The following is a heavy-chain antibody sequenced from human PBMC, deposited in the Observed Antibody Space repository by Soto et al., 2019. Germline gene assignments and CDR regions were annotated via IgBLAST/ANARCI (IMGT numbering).Heavy chain of an antibody. CDR1: GGSFSGYY. J-gene: IGHJ5*02. D-gene: IGHD2-2*01. CDR2: INHSGST. CDR3: ARLDCSSTSCYLNWFDP. V-gene: IGHV4-34*01. Sequence: SETLSLTCAVYGGSFSGYYWSWIRQPPGKGLEWIGEINHSGSTNYNPSLKSRVTISVDTSKNQFSLKLSSVTAADTAVYYCARLDCSSTSCYLNWFDPWGQGTLVTVSS.